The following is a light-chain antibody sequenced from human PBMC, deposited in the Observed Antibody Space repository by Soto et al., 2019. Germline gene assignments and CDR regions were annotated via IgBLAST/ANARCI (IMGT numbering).Light chain of an antibody. Sequence: QAVVTQPPSASGTPGQRVTISCSGSSSNIGSNTVNWYQQLPGTAPKLLIHTSNQRPSGVPDRFSGSKSGTSASLAISGLQSEDEADYYCAAWDDSLNGVVFGGGTKLTVL. CDR1: SSNIGSNT. CDR3: AAWDDSLNGVV. CDR2: TSN. V-gene: IGLV1-44*01. J-gene: IGLJ2*01.